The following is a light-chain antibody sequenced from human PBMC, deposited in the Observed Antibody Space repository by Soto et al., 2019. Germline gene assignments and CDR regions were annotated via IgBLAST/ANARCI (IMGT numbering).Light chain of an antibody. CDR2: DAS. Sequence: ETVLTQSPATLSLSPGDRATLSCRASRRVSSYLAWYQQKAGQAPRLLIYDASNRAAGTPARFSGSGSGTDFTLTISSLEPEDFAVYYCQQYHKWPITCGQGTRWR. CDR3: QQYHKWPIT. V-gene: IGKV3-11*01. J-gene: IGKJ5*01. CDR1: RRVSSY.